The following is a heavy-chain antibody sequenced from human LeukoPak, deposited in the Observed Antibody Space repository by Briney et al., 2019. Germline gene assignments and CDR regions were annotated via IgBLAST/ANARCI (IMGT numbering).Heavy chain of an antibody. CDR3: ARRDYGGKHFDY. J-gene: IGHJ4*02. D-gene: IGHD4-23*01. CDR2: IYPGDSDT. Sequence: GESLKISCRGSGYSFTSYWIGWVRQMPGKGLEWMGFIYPGDSDTRYSPSLKGQVTISADKSISTAYLQWNSLKASDTAMYFCARRDYGGKHFDYWGQGTLVTVSS. CDR1: GYSFTSYW. V-gene: IGHV5-51*01.